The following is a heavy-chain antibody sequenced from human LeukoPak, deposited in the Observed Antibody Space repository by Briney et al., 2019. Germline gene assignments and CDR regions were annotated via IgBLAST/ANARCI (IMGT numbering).Heavy chain of an antibody. CDR2: IWHDGRKE. J-gene: IGHJ4*02. CDR3: ARAGGGYGYFDY. D-gene: IGHD3-22*01. Sequence: GESLRLSCAAFGFTFSHYGMHWVRQAPGKGLEWVAVIWHDGRKEYYGDSVKGQFTISRDNSKNTLYLQMNSLRAEDTAVYYCARAGGGYGYFDYWGQGTLVTVSS. CDR1: GFTFSHYG. V-gene: IGHV3-33*01.